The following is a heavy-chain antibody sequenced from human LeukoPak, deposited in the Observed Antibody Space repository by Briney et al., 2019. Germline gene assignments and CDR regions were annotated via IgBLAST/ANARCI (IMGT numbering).Heavy chain of an antibody. D-gene: IGHD3-22*01. V-gene: IGHV3-23*01. CDR2: ISGSGGST. J-gene: IGHJ4*02. CDR1: GFTFNNYA. Sequence: QTGGSLRLSCAASGFTFNNYAMSWVRQAPGKGLEWVSVISGSGGSTYYADSVKGRFTISRDNSKNTLYLQMNSLRAEDMAVYYCARWHTSGNNYYYDYWGQGTLVTVSS. CDR3: ARWHTSGNNYYYDY.